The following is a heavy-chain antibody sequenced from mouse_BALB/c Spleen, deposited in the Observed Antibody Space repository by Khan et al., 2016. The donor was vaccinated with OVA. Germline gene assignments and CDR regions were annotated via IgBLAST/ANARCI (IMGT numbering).Heavy chain of an antibody. CDR3: ARATYYAYVMVY. Sequence: QIQLVQSGPELKKPGETVKISCKASGYTFTNYGMNWVKQAPGKGLKWMGWINTYTGEPTYADDFKGRFAFSLETSASTAYLQINNLKNEDTATYVCARATYYAYVMVYWGQGTSVTVSS. CDR1: GYTFTNYG. J-gene: IGHJ4*01. D-gene: IGHD1-1*02. V-gene: IGHV9-3-1*01. CDR2: INTYTGEP.